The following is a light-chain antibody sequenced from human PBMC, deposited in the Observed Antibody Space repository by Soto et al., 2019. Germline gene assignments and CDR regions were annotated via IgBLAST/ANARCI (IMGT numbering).Light chain of an antibody. CDR2: EAT. CDR3: CAYAGSGTVV. CDR1: SNDVGRYNL. J-gene: IGLJ3*02. Sequence: QSVLTQPASVSGSPEQSITISCTETSNDVGRYNLVSWYQQHPGKAPTVMIYEATKRPSGVSNRFSGSKSGNTASLTISGLQAEDGADYYCCAYAGSGTVVFGGGTKVTVL. V-gene: IGLV2-23*01.